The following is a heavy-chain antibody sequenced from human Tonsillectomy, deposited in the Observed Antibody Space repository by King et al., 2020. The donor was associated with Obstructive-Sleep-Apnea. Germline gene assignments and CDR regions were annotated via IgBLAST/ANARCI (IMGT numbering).Heavy chain of an antibody. CDR3: AKDRXXWELXEXXAYXDN. CDR1: GFTFSNYA. J-gene: IGHJ4*02. Sequence: VQLVESGGGLVQPGGSLRLSCAASGFTFSNYAMSWVRQAPGKGLEWVSGISGSGGDTYYADSVKGRFTISRDNSKNTLHLQMSSLRGEDTAVYSCAKDRXXWELXEXXAYXDNWGQGXLVTVXX. CDR2: ISGSGGDT. V-gene: IGHV3-23*04. D-gene: IGHD1-26*01.